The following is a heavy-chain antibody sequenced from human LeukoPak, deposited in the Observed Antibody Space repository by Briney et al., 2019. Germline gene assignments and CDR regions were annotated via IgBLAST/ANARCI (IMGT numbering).Heavy chain of an antibody. D-gene: IGHD6-13*01. CDR2: INPSGGST. Sequence: ASVKVSCKASGYTFTNYYIHWVRQAPGQGLEWMGIINPSGGSTRYAQKFQGRVTMTTDTSTSTAYMELRSLRSDDTAVYYCARAWYSSSQNFDYWGQGTLVTVSS. CDR3: ARAWYSSSQNFDY. J-gene: IGHJ4*02. V-gene: IGHV1-46*01. CDR1: GYTFTNYY.